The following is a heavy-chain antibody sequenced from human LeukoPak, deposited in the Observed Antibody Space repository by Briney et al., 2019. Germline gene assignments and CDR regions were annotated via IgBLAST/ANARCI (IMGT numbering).Heavy chain of an antibody. V-gene: IGHV3-9*01. D-gene: IGHD1-14*01. CDR3: ASGVLGNPNWSGP. Sequence: GGSLRLSCAASGFTFDDYAMHWVRQAPGKGLEWVSGISWNSGSIGYADSVKGRFTISRDNAKSSVHLQMNSLRADDTAVYYCASGVLGNPNWSGPWGQGTLVTVSS. CDR1: GFTFDDYA. J-gene: IGHJ5*02. CDR2: ISWNSGSI.